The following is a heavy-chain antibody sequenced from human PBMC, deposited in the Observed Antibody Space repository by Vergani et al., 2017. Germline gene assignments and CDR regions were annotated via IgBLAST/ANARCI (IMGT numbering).Heavy chain of an antibody. CDR3: AKENGEGLGFLEWLSTSFGEIYGMDV. CDR2: ISWDSGSI. D-gene: IGHD3-3*01. V-gene: IGHV3-9*01. Sequence: EVQLVESGGGLVQPGRSLRLSCAASGFTFDDYAMHWVRQAPGKGLEWVSGISWDSGSIGHAASVKGRFTISRDHAKNSLYLQMNSLRAEDTALYYCAKENGEGLGFLEWLSTSFGEIYGMDVWGQGTTVTVSS. CDR1: GFTFDDYA. J-gene: IGHJ6*02.